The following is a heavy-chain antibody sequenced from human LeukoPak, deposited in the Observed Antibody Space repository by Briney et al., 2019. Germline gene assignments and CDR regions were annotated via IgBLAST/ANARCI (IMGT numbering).Heavy chain of an antibody. CDR2: INWNGGST. V-gene: IGHV3-20*04. CDR3: AKDMLRSGYYFWFDY. D-gene: IGHD3-22*01. J-gene: IGHJ4*02. CDR1: GFTFDDYG. Sequence: PGGSLRLSCAASGFTFDDYGMSWVRQAPGKGLEWVSGINWNGGSTVYADSVKGRFIISRDNAKNSLYLQMNSLRAEDMALYYCAKDMLRSGYYFWFDYWGQGTLVTVSS.